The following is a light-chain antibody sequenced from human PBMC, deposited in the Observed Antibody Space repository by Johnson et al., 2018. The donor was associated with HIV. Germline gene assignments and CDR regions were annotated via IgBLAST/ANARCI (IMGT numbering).Light chain of an antibody. V-gene: IGLV1-51*01. CDR1: SSNIGNNY. CDR3: GTWDSSLSAGGYV. Sequence: QSVLSQPPSVSAAPGQKVTISCSGSSSNIGNNYVSWYQQLPGTAPKLLIYENNKRPSGIPDRFSGSKSGTSATLGITGLQTGAEADYYGGTWDSSLSAGGYVFGTGTKVTVL. CDR2: ENN. J-gene: IGLJ1*01.